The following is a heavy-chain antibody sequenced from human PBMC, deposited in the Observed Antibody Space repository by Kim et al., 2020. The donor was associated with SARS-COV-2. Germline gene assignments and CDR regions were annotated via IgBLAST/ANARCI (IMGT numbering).Heavy chain of an antibody. Sequence: GGSLRLSCAASGFTFSSYGMHWVRQAPGKGLEWVAVISYDGAHTYYEDSVKGRFTISRDNSKNTLYLQMNSLRAEDTAVYYCAKDLEWLRRAAAGTIRFDPWGQGTLVTVSS. CDR3: AKDLEWLRRAAAGTIRFDP. CDR1: GFTFSSYG. CDR2: ISYDGAHT. J-gene: IGHJ5*02. D-gene: IGHD6-13*01. V-gene: IGHV3-30*18.